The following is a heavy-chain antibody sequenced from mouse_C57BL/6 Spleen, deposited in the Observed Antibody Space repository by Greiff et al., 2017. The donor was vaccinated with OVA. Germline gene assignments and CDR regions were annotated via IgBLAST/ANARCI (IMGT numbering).Heavy chain of an antibody. CDR1: GYTFTSYW. J-gene: IGHJ4*01. D-gene: IGHD1-1*01. Sequence: VQLQQSGAELVKPGASVKLSCKASGYTFTSYWMQWVKQRPGQGLEWIGEIDPSDSYTNYNQKFKGKATLTVDTSSSTAYMQLSSLTSEDSAVYYCAAYDYGSSAMDYWGQGTSVTVSS. V-gene: IGHV1-50*01. CDR3: AAYDYGSSAMDY. CDR2: IDPSDSYT.